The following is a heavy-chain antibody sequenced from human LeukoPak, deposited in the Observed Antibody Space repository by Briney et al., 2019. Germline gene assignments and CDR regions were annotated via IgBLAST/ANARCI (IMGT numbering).Heavy chain of an antibody. CDR2: INGSGGST. D-gene: IGHD3-22*01. J-gene: IGHJ4*02. CDR1: GFTFSSYA. V-gene: IGHV3-23*01. CDR3: AKSYDSSGYYPVGDIDY. Sequence: PGGSLRLSCAASGFTFSSYAMSWVRQAPGKGLEWVSAINGSGGSTYYADSVKGRFTISRDNSKNTLYLQMNSLRAEDTAVYYCAKSYDSSGYYPVGDIDYWGQGTLVTVSS.